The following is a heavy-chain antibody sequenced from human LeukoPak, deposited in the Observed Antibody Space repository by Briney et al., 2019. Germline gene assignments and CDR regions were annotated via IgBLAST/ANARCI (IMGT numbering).Heavy chain of an antibody. V-gene: IGHV3-11*01. CDR2: ISRSGSTK. J-gene: IGHJ4*02. CDR1: GFTFSDYN. CDR3: ARAGLYNWNYEGTAYFDY. D-gene: IGHD1-7*01. Sequence: PGGSLRLSCAASGFTFSDYNMRWIRQAPGKGLEWVSSISRSGSTKYYADSVKGRFTISRDNAKNSLYLQMNSLRAEDTALYYCARAGLYNWNYEGTAYFDYWGQGTLVTVPS.